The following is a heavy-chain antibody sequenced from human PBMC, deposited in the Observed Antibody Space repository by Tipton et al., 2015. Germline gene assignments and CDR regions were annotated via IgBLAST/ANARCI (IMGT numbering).Heavy chain of an antibody. CDR1: GGSVGIGNYY. CDR2: FFYTGSS. Sequence: TLSLTCTVSGGSVGIGNYYWSWIRQPPGKGLEWIGYFFYTGSSNYNPSLKSRVTMSVDTSKNRLSLRLSSVTAADTAVYYCARGPYDSSGYLDYWGQGTLVTVSS. D-gene: IGHD3-22*01. V-gene: IGHV4-61*03. J-gene: IGHJ4*02. CDR3: ARGPYDSSGYLDY.